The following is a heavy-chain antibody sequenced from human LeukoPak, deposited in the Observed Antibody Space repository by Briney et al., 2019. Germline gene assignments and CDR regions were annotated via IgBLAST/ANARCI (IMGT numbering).Heavy chain of an antibody. CDR1: GGSISSSSYY. Sequence: SETLSLTCTVSGGSISSSSYYWSWIRQPPGKGLEWIGYIYYSGSTNYNPSLKSRVTISVDTSKNQFSLKLSSVTAADTAVYYCARTPVAAAGPYYYYYGMDVWGQGTTVTVSS. CDR3: ARTPVAAAGPYYYYYGMDV. CDR2: IYYSGST. V-gene: IGHV4-61*01. J-gene: IGHJ6*02. D-gene: IGHD6-13*01.